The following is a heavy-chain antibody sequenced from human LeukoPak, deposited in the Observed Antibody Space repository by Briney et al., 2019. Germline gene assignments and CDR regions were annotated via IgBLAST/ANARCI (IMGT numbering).Heavy chain of an antibody. CDR2: ISGSGGST. J-gene: IGHJ4*02. D-gene: IGHD6-25*01. Sequence: GGSLRLSCAASGFTFTNYAMSWVRQAPGKGLEWVSAISGSGGSTYYADSVKGRFTISRDNSKNTLYLQMNSLGAEDTAVYYCAKGGLAGRPDYWGQGTLVTVSS. CDR3: AKGGLAGRPDY. CDR1: GFTFTNYA. V-gene: IGHV3-23*01.